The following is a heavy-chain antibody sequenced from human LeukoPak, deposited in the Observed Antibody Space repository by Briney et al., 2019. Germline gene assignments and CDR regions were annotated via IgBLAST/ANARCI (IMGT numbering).Heavy chain of an antibody. CDR1: GGSISSGGYS. J-gene: IGHJ4*02. CDR3: VRGARLQYGSGSYYFDY. V-gene: IGHV4-30-2*01. D-gene: IGHD3-10*01. Sequence: PSQTLSLTCAVSGGSISSGGYSWSWIRQPPGKGLEWIGYIYHSGSTYYNPSLKSRVTISVDTSKNQFSLELSSVTAADTAVYYCVRGARLQYGSGSYYFDYWGQGTLVTVSS. CDR2: IYHSGST.